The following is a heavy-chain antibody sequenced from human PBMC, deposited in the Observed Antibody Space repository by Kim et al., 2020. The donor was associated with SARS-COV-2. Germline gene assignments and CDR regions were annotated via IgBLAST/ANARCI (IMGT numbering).Heavy chain of an antibody. CDR3: ARDREYYDSSGYSMYYMDV. V-gene: IGHV4-4*07. Sequence: SETLSLTCTVSGASITNYYWSWIRQPAGKRLEWIGRMYASGSTDHNPSLKSRVSMSVDTSKSQFSLKLSSVTAADTAVYYCARDREYYDSSGYSMYYMDVWGKGTTVTVSS. D-gene: IGHD3-22*01. CDR2: MYASGST. CDR1: GASITNYY. J-gene: IGHJ6*03.